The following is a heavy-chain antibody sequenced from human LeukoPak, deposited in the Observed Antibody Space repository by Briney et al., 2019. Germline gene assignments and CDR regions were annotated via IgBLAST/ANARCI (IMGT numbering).Heavy chain of an antibody. CDR2: ISAYNGNT. D-gene: IGHD2-2*01. CDR1: GYTFTNYG. V-gene: IGHV1-18*01. Sequence: ASVNVSCKTSGYTFTNYGISWVRQAPGLGLEWMGWISAYNGNTNYAQKVQGRVTITADESTSTAYMELSSLRSEDTAVYYCARGLIGGKYQLLGAAGRGAFDIWGQGTMVTVSS. J-gene: IGHJ3*02. CDR3: ARGLIGGKYQLLGAAGRGAFDI.